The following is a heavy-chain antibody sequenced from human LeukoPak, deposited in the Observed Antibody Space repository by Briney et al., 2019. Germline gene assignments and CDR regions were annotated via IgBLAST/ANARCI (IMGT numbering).Heavy chain of an antibody. J-gene: IGHJ4*02. CDR3: ASYLDSSSWKRDY. Sequence: SETLSLTCTVSGGSISSSSYYWGWIRQPPGKGLEWIGSIYYSGSTYYNPSLKSQVTISVDTSMNQFSLKLGSVTAADTAVYYCASYLDSSSWKRDYWGQGTLVTVSS. D-gene: IGHD6-13*01. CDR2: IYYSGST. CDR1: GGSISSSSYY. V-gene: IGHV4-39*07.